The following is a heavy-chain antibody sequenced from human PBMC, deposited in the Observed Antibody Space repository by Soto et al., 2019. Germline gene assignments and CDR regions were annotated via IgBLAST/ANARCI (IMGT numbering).Heavy chain of an antibody. CDR1: GARFTTSA. CDR3: AKDPPCESLNPDSGMDV. J-gene: IGHJ6*02. V-gene: IGHV3-23*01. CDR2: ITANGRYT. Sequence: GGSLRLSCAVSGARFTTSAMRWVRQAPGKGLEWVSLITANGRYTDYADSVKGRFSISRDNSKNILYLQMNSLKPDDTAVYFCAKDPPCESLNPDSGMDVWGPGTTVTVSS.